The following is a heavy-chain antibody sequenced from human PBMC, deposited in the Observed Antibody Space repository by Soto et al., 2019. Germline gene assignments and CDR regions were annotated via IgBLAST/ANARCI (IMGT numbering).Heavy chain of an antibody. V-gene: IGHV1-8*01. D-gene: IGHD2-2*01. CDR1: GYTFTSYD. CDR3: ARVARKPAAYYYYYYMDV. CDR2: MNPNSGNT. J-gene: IGHJ6*03. Sequence: ASVKVSCKASGYTFTSYDINLVRQATGQGLEWMGWMNPNSGNTGYAQKFQGRVTMTRNTSISTAYMELSSLRSEDTAVYYCARVARKPAAYYYYYYMDVWGKGTTVTVSS.